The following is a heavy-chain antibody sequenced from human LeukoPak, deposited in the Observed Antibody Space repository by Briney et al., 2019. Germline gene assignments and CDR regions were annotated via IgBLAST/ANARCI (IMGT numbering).Heavy chain of an antibody. CDR1: GFTFSSYA. CDR3: AKADDIVATIGPFDY. J-gene: IGHJ4*02. D-gene: IGHD5-12*01. Sequence: SGGSLRLSCAASGFTFSSYAMSWVRQAPGKGLEWVSAISGSGGSTYYADSVKGRFTISRDNSKNTLYLQMNSLRAEDTAVYYCAKADDIVATIGPFDYWGQGTLVTVSS. V-gene: IGHV3-23*01. CDR2: ISGSGGST.